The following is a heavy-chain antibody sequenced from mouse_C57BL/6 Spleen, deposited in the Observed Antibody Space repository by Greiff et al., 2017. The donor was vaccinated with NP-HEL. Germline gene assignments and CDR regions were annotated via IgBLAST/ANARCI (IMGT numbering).Heavy chain of an antibody. CDR2: INPNNGGT. D-gene: IGHD1-1*01. CDR1: GYTFTDYN. CDR3: ARGYYGSSYFDY. V-gene: IGHV1-22*01. Sequence: EVQLQKSGPELVKPGASVKMSCKASGYTFTDYNMHWVKQSHGKSLEWIGYINPNNGGTSYNQKFKGKATLTVNKSSSTAYMELRSLTSEDSAVYYCARGYYGSSYFDYWGQGTTLTVSS. J-gene: IGHJ2*01.